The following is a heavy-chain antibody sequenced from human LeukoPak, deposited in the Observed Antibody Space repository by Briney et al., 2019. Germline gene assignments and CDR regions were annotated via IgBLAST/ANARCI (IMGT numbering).Heavy chain of an antibody. CDR1: GGSISSGGYS. CDR3: AREWSAFDF. Sequence: SETLSLTCAVSGGSISSGGYSWSWIRQPPGKGLEWIGYIYHSGSTYYNPSLKSRVTISVDTSKNQFSLKLNSVTSADTAVYYCAREWSAFDFWGQGTMVTVSS. J-gene: IGHJ3*01. V-gene: IGHV4-30-2*01. CDR2: IYHSGST. D-gene: IGHD3-3*01.